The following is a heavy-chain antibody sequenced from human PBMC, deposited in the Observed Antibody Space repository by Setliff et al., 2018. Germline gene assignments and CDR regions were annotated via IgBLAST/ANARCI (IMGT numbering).Heavy chain of an antibody. J-gene: IGHJ4*02. CDR2: ISSYNDNT. D-gene: IGHD6-25*01. V-gene: IGHV1-18*04. CDR1: GYMFQRYG. CDR3: ARAGLAAAGRKGVFDH. Sequence: ASVKVSCKASGYMFQRYGITWMRQAPGQGFEWMGWISSYNDNTKSAQRFQDRVTMTTDTSTSTSYMELRSLRSDDTAVYYCARAGLAAAGRKGVFDHWGQGTLVTVSS.